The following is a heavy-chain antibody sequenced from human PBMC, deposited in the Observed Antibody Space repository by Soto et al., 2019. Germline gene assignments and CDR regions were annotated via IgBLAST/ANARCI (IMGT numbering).Heavy chain of an antibody. D-gene: IGHD4-4*01. Sequence: SETLSLTCAVYGGSFSGYYWSWIRQPPGKGLEWIGEINHSGSTNYNPSLKSRVTISVDTSKNQFSLKLSSVTAADTAVYYCGRYMATVVLWDYYYYMDVWGKGTTVTVSS. J-gene: IGHJ6*03. V-gene: IGHV4-34*01. CDR3: GRYMATVVLWDYYYYMDV. CDR1: GGSFSGYY. CDR2: INHSGST.